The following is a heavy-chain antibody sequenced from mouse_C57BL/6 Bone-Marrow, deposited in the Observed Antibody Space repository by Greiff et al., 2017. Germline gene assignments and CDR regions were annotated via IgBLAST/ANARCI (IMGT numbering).Heavy chain of an antibody. CDR1: GFTFSDYG. J-gene: IGHJ1*03. Sequence: EVQLVASGGGLVKPGGSLKISCAASGFTFSDYGMHWVRQAPEKGLEWVAYISSGSSTIYYADTVKGRFTISRDNAKNTLFLQRTSLRSEDTAMYYCARHGYFDVWGTGTTVTVSS. V-gene: IGHV5-17*01. CDR3: ARHGYFDV. CDR2: ISSGSSTI.